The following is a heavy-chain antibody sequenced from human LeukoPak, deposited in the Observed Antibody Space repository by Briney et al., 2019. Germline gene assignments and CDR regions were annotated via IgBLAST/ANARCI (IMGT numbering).Heavy chain of an antibody. CDR2: INPNSGGT. J-gene: IGHJ6*04. V-gene: IGHV1-2*02. Sequence: GASVKVSCKASGYTFTGYYMHWVRQAPGQGLEWMGWINPNSGGTNYAQKFQGRVTMTRDTSISTAYMELSRLRSDDTAVYYCARACLAVPAASAVDVWGKGTTVTIFS. CDR1: GYTFTGYY. CDR3: ARACLAVPAASAVDV. D-gene: IGHD2-2*01.